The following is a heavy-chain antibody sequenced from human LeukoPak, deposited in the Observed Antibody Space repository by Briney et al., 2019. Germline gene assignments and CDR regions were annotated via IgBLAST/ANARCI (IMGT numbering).Heavy chain of an antibody. CDR1: GFTFSSYG. J-gene: IGHJ4*02. D-gene: IGHD6-13*01. Sequence: PGGSLRLSCAASGFTFSSYGMHWVRQAPGTGLEWVTFISYDASNKLYADSVKGRFTISRDDSKNTVYLQMSSLRAEDMAVYYCARGGSRWHNFEYWGQGTLVTVSS. CDR2: ISYDASNK. V-gene: IGHV3-30*03. CDR3: ARGGSRWHNFEY.